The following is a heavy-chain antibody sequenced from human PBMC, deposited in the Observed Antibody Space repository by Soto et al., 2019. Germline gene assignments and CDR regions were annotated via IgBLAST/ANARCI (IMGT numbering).Heavy chain of an antibody. D-gene: IGHD3-10*01. CDR1: GFSFSSYA. J-gene: IGHJ4*02. V-gene: IGHV3-23*01. CDR2: ISASSGNT. CDR3: VKTFYYVSATYRAPDS. Sequence: EVQLLESGGGFLQPGGSLRLSCAASGFSFSSYAMGWVRQAPVKGLEWVSAISASSGNTYFADSVKGRATISRDNSKNTVSLQVNNLRADDTALYYCVKTFYYVSATYRAPDSWGQGTLVTVSS.